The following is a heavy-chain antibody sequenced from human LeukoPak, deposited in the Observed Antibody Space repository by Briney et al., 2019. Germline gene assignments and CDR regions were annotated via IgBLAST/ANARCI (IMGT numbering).Heavy chain of an antibody. CDR2: IKQDGSEK. J-gene: IGHJ4*02. Sequence: PGGSLRLSCAASGFTLSSYWMSWVRQAPGKGLEWMANIKQDGSEKHYVDSVKGRFTISRDNGKNSLYLQMNSLRAEDTAVYYCARGPIVGATTPDFDYWGQGTLVTVSS. CDR1: GFTLSSYW. D-gene: IGHD1-26*01. V-gene: IGHV3-7*03. CDR3: ARGPIVGATTPDFDY.